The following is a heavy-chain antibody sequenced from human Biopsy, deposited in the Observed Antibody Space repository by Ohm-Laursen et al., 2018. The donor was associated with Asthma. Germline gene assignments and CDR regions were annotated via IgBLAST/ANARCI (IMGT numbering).Heavy chain of an antibody. Sequence: SLRLSCAASGFNLNTYTLSWVRQAPGQGLAWLSTISYDGKFKYFADSVKGRFTISRDYSKNTLYLQMNSLRLEDTGVYFCARNAGMNLAPGHWSFDLWGRGTLLTVSS. D-gene: IGHD1-14*01. CDR3: ARNAGMNLAPGHWSFDL. V-gene: IGHV3-30*04. CDR2: ISYDGKFK. J-gene: IGHJ2*01. CDR1: GFNLNTYT.